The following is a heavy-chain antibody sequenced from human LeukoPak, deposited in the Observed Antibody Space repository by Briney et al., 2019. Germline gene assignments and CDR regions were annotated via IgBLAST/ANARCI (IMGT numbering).Heavy chain of an antibody. V-gene: IGHV3-23*01. Sequence: GRSLRLSCAASGFTLSSYAMSWVRQAPGKGLEWVLAISGSGGSTYYADSVKGRFTISRDNSKNTLYLQMNSLRAEDTAVYYCTRDEEGAFDIWGQGTMVTVSS. CDR1: GFTLSSYA. CDR2: ISGSGGST. J-gene: IGHJ3*02. CDR3: TRDEEGAFDI.